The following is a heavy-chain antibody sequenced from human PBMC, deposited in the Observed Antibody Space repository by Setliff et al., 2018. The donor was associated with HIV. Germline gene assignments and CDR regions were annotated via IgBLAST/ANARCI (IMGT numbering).Heavy chain of an antibody. CDR1: GYTFITYG. J-gene: IGHJ1*01. Sequence: ASVKVSCKTSGYTFITYGVTWVRQVPGQGREWMGWISGSGGETHYAQKFQGRVTLTTETPMTTAYMELRSLTSDDTAIYFCARGGGPSFYDTEPRHWGQGTLVTVSS. CDR3: ARGGGPSFYDTEPRH. V-gene: IGHV1-18*01. CDR2: ISGSGGET. D-gene: IGHD2-15*01.